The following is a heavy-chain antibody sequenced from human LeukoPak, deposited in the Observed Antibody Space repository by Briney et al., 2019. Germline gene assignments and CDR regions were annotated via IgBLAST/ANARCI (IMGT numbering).Heavy chain of an antibody. CDR1: GFMFRNYA. V-gene: IGHV3-23*01. CDR2: IIASGGTT. Sequence: GGSLRLSCAASGFMFRNYAMDWVRQAPGKGLEWVSAIIASGGTTYYADSVKGRFTISRDSSKNTLFLQMNSLRAEDTAVYYCAKDFGDRFYYFDSWGQGTLVTVSS. CDR3: AKDFGDRFYYFDS. D-gene: IGHD4-17*01. J-gene: IGHJ4*02.